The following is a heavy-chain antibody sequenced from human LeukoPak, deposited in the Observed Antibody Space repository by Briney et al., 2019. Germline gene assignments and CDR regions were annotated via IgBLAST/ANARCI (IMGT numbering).Heavy chain of an antibody. CDR1: GGSISSSSYY. J-gene: IGHJ3*02. CDR2: IYHSGST. CDR3: ARGTHYYDSSGYYYGWSGAFDI. D-gene: IGHD3-22*01. V-gene: IGHV4-39*07. Sequence: SETLSLTCTVSGGSISSSSYYWGWIRQPPGKGLEWIGSIYHSGSTYNNPSLKSRLTISVDTSKNQFSLKLSSVTAADTAVYYCARGTHYYDSSGYYYGWSGAFDIWGQGTMVTVSS.